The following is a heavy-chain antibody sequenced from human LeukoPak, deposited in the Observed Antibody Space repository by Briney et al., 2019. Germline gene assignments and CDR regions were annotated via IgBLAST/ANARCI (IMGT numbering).Heavy chain of an antibody. CDR3: ARVFPAGSGLFDY. Sequence: PGGSLRLSCAASGFTVNSNYMSWVRQAPGKGLAWVSFIYSDGITTYYSDSVKGRLSISRDSSKNTLFLQMNSLRAEDTAVYYCARVFPAGSGLFDYWGQGTLVTVSS. V-gene: IGHV3-66*01. D-gene: IGHD6-25*01. J-gene: IGHJ4*02. CDR1: GFTVNSNY. CDR2: IYSDGITT.